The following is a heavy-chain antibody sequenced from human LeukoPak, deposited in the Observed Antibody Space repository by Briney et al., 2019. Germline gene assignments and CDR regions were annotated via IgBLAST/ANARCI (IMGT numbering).Heavy chain of an antibody. J-gene: IGHJ4*02. CDR1: GFTFSSYS. CDR3: ARVRGFGETPDY. D-gene: IGHD3-10*01. V-gene: IGHV3-21*01. CDR2: ISSSSSYI. Sequence: PGGSLRLPCAASGFTFSSYSMNWVRQAPGKGLEWVSSISSSSSYIYYADSVKGRFTISRDNAKNSLYLQMNSLRAEDTAVYYCARVRGFGETPDYWGQGTLVTVSS.